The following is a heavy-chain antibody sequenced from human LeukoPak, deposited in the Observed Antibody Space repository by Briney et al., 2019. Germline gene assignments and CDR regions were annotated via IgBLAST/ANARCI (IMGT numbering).Heavy chain of an antibody. Sequence: SETLSLTCTVSGGSISSYYWSWIRQPPGKGLEWIGYIYYSGSTNYNPSLKSRVTISVDTSKNQFSLKLSSVTAADTAVYYCARGGPYYYYYGMDVWGQGTTVTVSS. D-gene: IGHD2-15*01. V-gene: IGHV4-59*12. CDR2: IYYSGST. J-gene: IGHJ6*02. CDR1: GGSISSYY. CDR3: ARGGPYYYYYGMDV.